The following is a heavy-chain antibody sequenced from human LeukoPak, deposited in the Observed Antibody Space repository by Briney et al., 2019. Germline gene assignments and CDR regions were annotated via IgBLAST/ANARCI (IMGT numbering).Heavy chain of an antibody. D-gene: IGHD2-15*01. CDR2: IYYSGST. V-gene: IGHV4-31*03. Sequence: SQTLSLTCTVSGGSISSGGYYWSWIRPDPGQGLEWIGYIYYSGSTYYNPSLKSRVTISVDTSKNQFSLKLSSVTAADTAVYYCAREPYRYCSGGSCYPYNWFDPWGQGTLVTVSS. CDR3: AREPYRYCSGGSCYPYNWFDP. J-gene: IGHJ5*02. CDR1: GGSISSGGYY.